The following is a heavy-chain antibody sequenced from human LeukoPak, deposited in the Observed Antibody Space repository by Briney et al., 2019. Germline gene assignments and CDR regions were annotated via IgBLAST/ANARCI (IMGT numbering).Heavy chain of an antibody. CDR1: GETISSDNYH. D-gene: IGHD3-3*02. CDR3: ASISSGR. Sequence: SETLSLTCTVSGETISSDNYHWTWIRQPPGKGLEYIGYIYRGGTTFYNPSLKSRVSISVDTSKNQFSLKLSSVTAADTAVYYCASISSGRWGQGTLVTVSS. J-gene: IGHJ4*02. CDR2: IYRGGTT. V-gene: IGHV4-30-2*02.